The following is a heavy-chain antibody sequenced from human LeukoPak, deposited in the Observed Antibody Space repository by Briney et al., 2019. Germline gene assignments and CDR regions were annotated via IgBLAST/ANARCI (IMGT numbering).Heavy chain of an antibody. CDR2: ISGSGGST. CDR3: AKEDVGGGSYYYYYYYMDV. J-gene: IGHJ6*03. CDR1: GFTFSSYA. V-gene: IGHV3-23*01. D-gene: IGHD1-26*01. Sequence: GGSLRLSCAASGFTFSSYAMSWVRQAPGKGLEWVSAISGSGGSTYYADSVKGRFTISRGNSKNTLYLQMNSLRAEDTAVYYCAKEDVGGGSYYYYYYYMDVWGKGTTVTVSS.